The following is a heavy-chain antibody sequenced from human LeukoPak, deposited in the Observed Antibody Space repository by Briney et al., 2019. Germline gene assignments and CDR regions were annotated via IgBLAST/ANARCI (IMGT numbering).Heavy chain of an antibody. CDR3: ARVCCYFDSGSSPNWFDP. V-gene: IGHV4-4*07. D-gene: IGHD3-10*01. CDR1: GVSMSSYY. CDR2: VYTSGTT. J-gene: IGHJ5*02. Sequence: PSETLSLTCTVSGVSMSSYYWSWIRQPAGKGLEWIGFVYTSGTTNYNPSLKSRVTMSIDRSKNQFSLKLSSVTAADTAVYYCARVCCYFDSGSSPNWFDPWGQGTLVTVSS.